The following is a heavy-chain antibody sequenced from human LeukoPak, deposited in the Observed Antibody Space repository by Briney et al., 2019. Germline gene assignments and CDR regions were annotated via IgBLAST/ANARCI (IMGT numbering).Heavy chain of an antibody. CDR3: ARHAATVTTLWFDP. Sequence: PSKTLSLTCTVSGGSISSYYWSWIRQPPGKGLEWIGYIYYSGSTNYNPSLKSRVTISVDTSKNQFSLKLSSVTAADTAVYYCARHAATVTTLWFDPWGQGTLVTVSS. D-gene: IGHD4-17*01. CDR1: GGSISSYY. CDR2: IYYSGST. V-gene: IGHV4-59*08. J-gene: IGHJ5*02.